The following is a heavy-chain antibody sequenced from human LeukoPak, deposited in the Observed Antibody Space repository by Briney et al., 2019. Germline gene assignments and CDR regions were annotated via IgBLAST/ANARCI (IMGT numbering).Heavy chain of an antibody. V-gene: IGHV3-23*01. Sequence: GGSLRLSCAASGFTFSNAWMSWVRQAPGKGLEWVSAISGSGGSTYYADSVKGRFTISRDNSKNTLYLQMNSLRAEDTAVYYCAKDYGGNDAFDIWGQGTMVTVSS. J-gene: IGHJ3*02. D-gene: IGHD3-16*01. CDR2: ISGSGGST. CDR3: AKDYGGNDAFDI. CDR1: GFTFSNAW.